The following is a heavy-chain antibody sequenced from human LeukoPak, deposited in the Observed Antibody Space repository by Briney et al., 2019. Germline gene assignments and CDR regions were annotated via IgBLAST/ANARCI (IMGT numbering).Heavy chain of an antibody. D-gene: IGHD2-15*01. Sequence: ASVKVSCKASGYTFIDNYIRWVRQAPGQGLEWMGWINPHNGGTKYALKFQGRVTMTSDRSTTTVYMEVTRLRSDDTAVFYCAREAASFGTSLGYMDVWVKGTTVTVSS. V-gene: IGHV1-2*02. CDR1: GYTFIDNY. CDR2: INPHNGGT. CDR3: AREAASFGTSLGYMDV. J-gene: IGHJ6*03.